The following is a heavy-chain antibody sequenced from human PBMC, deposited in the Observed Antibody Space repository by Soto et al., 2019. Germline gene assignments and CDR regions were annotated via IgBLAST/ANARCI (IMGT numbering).Heavy chain of an antibody. CDR1: GYTFTSYD. CDR3: ATSVAGGRGGWFDP. Sequence: QVQLVQSGAEVKKPGASVKVSCKASGYTFTSYDINWVRQATGQGLEWMGWMNPNSGNTGYAQKFQGRVTMTRNTSISTADMELSRVRSEDTAVYYCATSVAGGRGGWFDPWGQGTLVTVSS. V-gene: IGHV1-8*01. CDR2: MNPNSGNT. D-gene: IGHD6-13*01. J-gene: IGHJ5*02.